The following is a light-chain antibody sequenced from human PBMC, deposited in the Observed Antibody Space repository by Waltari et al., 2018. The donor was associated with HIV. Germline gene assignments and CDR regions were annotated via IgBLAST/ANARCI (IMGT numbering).Light chain of an antibody. CDR2: RNN. CDR1: SFNIGSNL. CDR3: AAWDDSLSGFYV. V-gene: IGLV1-47*01. Sequence: QSVLPQPPSASGTPGPRATIRCSGSSFNIGSNLVYWYQQLPGAAPKLLIYRNNQRPSGVPDRFSGSKSGTSASLAISGLRSEDEADYYCAAWDDSLSGFYVVGTGTKVTVL. J-gene: IGLJ1*01.